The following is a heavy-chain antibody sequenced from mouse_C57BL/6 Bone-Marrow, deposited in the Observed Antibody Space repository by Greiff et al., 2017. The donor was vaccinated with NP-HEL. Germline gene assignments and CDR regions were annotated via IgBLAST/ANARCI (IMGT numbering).Heavy chain of an antibody. V-gene: IGHV1-15*01. J-gene: IGHJ3*01. CDR2: IDPETGGT. CDR1: GYTFTDYE. CDR3: TKGYRFAY. Sequence: QVQLQQSGAELVRPGASVTLSCKASGYTFTDYEMHWVKQTPVHGLEWIGAIDPETGGTAYNQKFKGKAILTADKSSSTAYMELRSLTSDDSAVYYCTKGYRFAYWCQGTLVTVSA. D-gene: IGHD2-2*01.